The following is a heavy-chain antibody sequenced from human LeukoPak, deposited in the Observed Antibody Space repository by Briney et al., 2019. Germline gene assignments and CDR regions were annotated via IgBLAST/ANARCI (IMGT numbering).Heavy chain of an antibody. Sequence: SETLSLTCTVSGYSISSGYYWGWIRQPPGKGLEWIGTFYHGGSTYYNPSLKSRVTISVDTSKNQFSLNLTSVTAADTAVYYCARDPGLYGYKIGQGHNWFDPWGQGTLVTVSS. J-gene: IGHJ5*02. CDR3: ARDPGLYGYKIGQGHNWFDP. D-gene: IGHD5-18*01. V-gene: IGHV4-38-2*02. CDR2: FYHGGST. CDR1: GYSISSGYY.